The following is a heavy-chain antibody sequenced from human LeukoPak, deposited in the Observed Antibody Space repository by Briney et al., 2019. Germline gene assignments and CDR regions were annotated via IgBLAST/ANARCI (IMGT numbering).Heavy chain of an antibody. CDR3: AKDDAWLQYEN. CDR2: ISPNGGIT. CDR1: GFTFRNHG. D-gene: IGHD5-24*01. Sequence: GGSLRLSCTASGFTFRNHGMNWVRQAPGKGLEWVSGISPNGGITYYADSVKGRFTISRDNSRNTVSLQMNYLRAGDTAIYYCAKDDAWLQYENWGQGILVTVSS. J-gene: IGHJ4*02. V-gene: IGHV3-23*01.